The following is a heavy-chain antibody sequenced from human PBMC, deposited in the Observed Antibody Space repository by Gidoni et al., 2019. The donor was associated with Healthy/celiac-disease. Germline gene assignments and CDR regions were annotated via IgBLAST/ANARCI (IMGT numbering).Heavy chain of an antibody. V-gene: IGHV4-34*01. CDR1: GGSFSGYY. D-gene: IGHD1-26*01. J-gene: IGHJ2*01. Sequence: QVQLQQWGAGLLKPSETLSLTCAVYGGSFSGYYWSWIRQPPGKGLEWIGEINHSGSTNYNPSLKSRVTISVDTSKNQFSLKLSSVTAADTAVYYCARAKWELLGWYFDLWGRGTLVTVSS. CDR3: ARAKWELLGWYFDL. CDR2: INHSGST.